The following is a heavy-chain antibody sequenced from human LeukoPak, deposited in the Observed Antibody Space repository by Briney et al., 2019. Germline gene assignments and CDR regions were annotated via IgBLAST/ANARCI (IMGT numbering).Heavy chain of an antibody. CDR2: AYDTGST. CDR1: GDSISTGNYY. Sequence: SETLSLTCTVSGDSISTGNYYWSWIRQPAGKGLEWVGRAYDTGSTWHSPSLKDRVTISIDTSKNQFSVNLNSVTAADTAVYVCAGIVGSEGYSSGWYDYWGPGILVTVSS. J-gene: IGHJ4*02. CDR3: AGIVGSEGYSSGWYDY. D-gene: IGHD6-19*01. V-gene: IGHV4-61*02.